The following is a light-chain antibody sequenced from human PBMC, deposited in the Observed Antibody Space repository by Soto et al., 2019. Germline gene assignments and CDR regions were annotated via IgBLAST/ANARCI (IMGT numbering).Light chain of an antibody. J-gene: IGLJ1*01. CDR3: SSYTSSGTYV. Sequence: QSALTQPASVSGSPGQSITISCTGTSSDVGNYKYVSWYQQHPGKAPKLMIYEVSNRPSGVSNRFSGSKSGNTASLTISGLQAEDETDYYCSSYTSSGTYVFGTGIKVTVL. V-gene: IGLV2-14*01. CDR1: SSDVGNYKY. CDR2: EVS.